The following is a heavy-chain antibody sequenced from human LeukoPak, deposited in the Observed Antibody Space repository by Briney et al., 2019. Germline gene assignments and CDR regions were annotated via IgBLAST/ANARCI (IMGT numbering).Heavy chain of an antibody. Sequence: ASLKFSCKDSGYTFTGYYMHWVRQAPGQGLEWMGWINPNSGGTNYAQKFQGRVTMTRDTSISTAYMNMSRLTSDDTAVYYCARETVVGANVYWGQGTLVTVSS. CDR1: GYTFTGYY. V-gene: IGHV1-2*02. CDR3: ARETVVGANVY. CDR2: INPNSGGT. J-gene: IGHJ4*02. D-gene: IGHD1-26*01.